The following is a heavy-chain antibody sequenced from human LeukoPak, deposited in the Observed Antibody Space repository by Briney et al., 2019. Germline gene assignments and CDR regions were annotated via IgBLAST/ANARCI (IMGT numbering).Heavy chain of an antibody. CDR1: GGTFSSYA. J-gene: IGHJ6*03. V-gene: IGHV1-69*05. CDR2: IIPIFGTA. D-gene: IGHD6-6*01. CDR3: ARVVAGYSSSAQRYYYYMDV. Sequence: GASVKVSCKASGGTFSSYAISWARQAPGQGLEWMGRIIPIFGTANYAQKFQGRVTITTDESTSTAYMELSSLRSEDTAVYYCARVVAGYSSSAQRYYYYMDVWGKGTTVTVSS.